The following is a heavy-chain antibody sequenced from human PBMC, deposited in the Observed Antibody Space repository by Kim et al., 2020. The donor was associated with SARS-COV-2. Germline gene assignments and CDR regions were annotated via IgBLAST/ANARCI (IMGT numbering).Heavy chain of an antibody. V-gene: IGHV3-30*04. CDR1: GFTFSSYA. D-gene: IGHD6-13*01. Sequence: GGSLRLSCAASGFTFSSYAMHWVRQAPGKGLEWVAVISYDGSNKYYADSVKGRFTISRDNSKNTLYLQMNSLRAEDTAVYYCARGAGNSGYYYGMDVWGQGTTVTVSS. CDR3: ARGAGNSGYYYGMDV. CDR2: ISYDGSNK. J-gene: IGHJ6*02.